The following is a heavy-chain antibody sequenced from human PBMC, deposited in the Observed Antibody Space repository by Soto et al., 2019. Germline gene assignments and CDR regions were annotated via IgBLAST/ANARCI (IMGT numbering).Heavy chain of an antibody. CDR2: VYYRGRS. D-gene: IGHD2-8*01. Sequence: SETLSLTCTVSGGSVSNSNYYWGWIRQSPGKGLEWIGSVYYRGRSYSKSSVKSRVTISVDTSKNQFSLNLNSVTASDTAVYYCVSQRTSVLTQAYFDYWGPGTLVTVSS. CDR1: GGSVSNSNYY. CDR3: VSQRTSVLTQAYFDY. V-gene: IGHV4-39*01. J-gene: IGHJ4*02.